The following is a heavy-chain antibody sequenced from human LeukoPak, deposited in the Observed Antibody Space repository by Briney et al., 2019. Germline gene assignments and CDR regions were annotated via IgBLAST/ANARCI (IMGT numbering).Heavy chain of an antibody. Sequence: SETLSLTCTVSGGSISSSSYYWGWIRQPPGKGLEWIGSIYYSGSTYYNPSLKSRVTISVDTSKNQFSLKLSSVTAADTAVYYCARGRLIAVAGTAVRRGYYYYYMDVWGKGTTVTVSS. J-gene: IGHJ6*03. CDR3: ARGRLIAVAGTAVRRGYYYYYMDV. V-gene: IGHV4-39*01. CDR2: IYYSGST. D-gene: IGHD6-19*01. CDR1: GGSISSSSYY.